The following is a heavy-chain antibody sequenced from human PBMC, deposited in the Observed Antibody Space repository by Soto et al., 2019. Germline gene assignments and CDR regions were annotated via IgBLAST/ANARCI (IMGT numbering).Heavy chain of an antibody. D-gene: IGHD3-10*01. J-gene: IGHJ3*02. CDR3: ARESAGNGTASALHI. Sequence: QVHLVQSGAEVKKPGSSVKVSCKTSGGTFSTYTVSWVRQAPGQGLEWIGRIIPILDVLTYAQKFQGRVTITADKTTITAYVELTKLKSEDTAVYYCARESAGNGTASALHIWGQGTMVTVSS. CDR2: IIPILDVL. V-gene: IGHV1-69*08. CDR1: GGTFSTYT.